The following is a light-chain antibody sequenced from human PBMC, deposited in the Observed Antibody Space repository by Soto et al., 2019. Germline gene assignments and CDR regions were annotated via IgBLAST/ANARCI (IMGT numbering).Light chain of an antibody. Sequence: DIQMTQSPSSLSASLGDRVTITCRASQGINNLLAWYQQKPGKAPKSLIKTASILQSGVPSRFSGSGSETDFTLTISSRQPEDFATYYCQQYNSFPRTFGQGTRLEI. CDR3: QQYNSFPRT. CDR2: TAS. V-gene: IGKV1D-16*01. CDR1: QGINNL. J-gene: IGKJ5*01.